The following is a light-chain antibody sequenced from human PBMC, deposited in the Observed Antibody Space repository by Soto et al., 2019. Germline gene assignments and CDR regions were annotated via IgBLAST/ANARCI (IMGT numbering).Light chain of an antibody. V-gene: IGLV1-40*01. CDR3: QSYDSSLSGPRYV. CDR2: GNS. J-gene: IGLJ1*01. CDR1: SPNIGAGYD. Sequence: QSVLTQPPSVSGAPGQRVTISCTGSSPNIGAGYDVHWYQQLPGTAPKLLIYGNSNRPSGVPDRFSGSKSGTSASLAITGLQAEDEADYYCQSYDSSLSGPRYVFGTGTKVTVL.